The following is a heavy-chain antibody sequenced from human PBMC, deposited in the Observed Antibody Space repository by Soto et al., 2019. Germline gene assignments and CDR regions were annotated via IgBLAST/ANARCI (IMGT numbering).Heavy chain of an antibody. CDR3: TKSRGPQMDNNWFDP. CDR1: GFTFDDYA. J-gene: IGHJ5*02. Sequence: PGGSLRLSCAASGFTFDDYAMHWVRQAPGKGLEWVSCISWNSGGIAYVDSVKGRFTISRDNAKKSLHLEMNSLRSDDTALYYCTKSRGPQMDNNWFDPWGQGTLVTVSS. V-gene: IGHV3-9*01. CDR2: ISWNSGGI. D-gene: IGHD5-12*01.